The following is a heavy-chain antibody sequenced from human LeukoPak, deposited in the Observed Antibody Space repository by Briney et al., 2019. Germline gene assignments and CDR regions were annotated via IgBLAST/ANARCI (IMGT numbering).Heavy chain of an antibody. CDR1: GYTFTSYD. J-gene: IGHJ4*02. Sequence: ASVKVSCTASGYTFTSYDFNWVRQATGQRPEWMGWMSPNSGDTGYAQKFQDRVTMTRNTSISTVYMELSSLRSDDTAVYYCARGPPNWGYDYWGPGTLVTVSS. V-gene: IGHV1-8*01. CDR3: ARGPPNWGYDY. D-gene: IGHD7-27*01. CDR2: MSPNSGDT.